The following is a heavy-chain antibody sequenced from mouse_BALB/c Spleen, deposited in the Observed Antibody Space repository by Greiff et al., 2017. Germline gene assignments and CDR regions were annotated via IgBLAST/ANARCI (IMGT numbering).Heavy chain of an antibody. CDR2: INPSTGYT. Sequence: VQLKESGAELAKPGASVKMSCKASGYTFTSYWMHWVKQRPGQGLEWIGYINPSTGYTEYNQKFKDKATLTADKSSSTAYMQLSSLTSEDSAVYYCARGGYAMDYWGQGTSVTVSS. CDR3: ARGGYAMDY. CDR1: GYTFTSYW. V-gene: IGHV1-7*01. J-gene: IGHJ4*01.